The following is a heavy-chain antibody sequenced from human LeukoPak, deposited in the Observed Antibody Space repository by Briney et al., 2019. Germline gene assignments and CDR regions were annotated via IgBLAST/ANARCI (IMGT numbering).Heavy chain of an antibody. CDR1: GFTFSSYS. CDR3: ARSVWYSSSSPIFAYYFDS. D-gene: IGHD6-6*01. J-gene: IGHJ4*02. V-gene: IGHV3-21*01. Sequence: GGSLRLSCAASGFTFSSYSMNWVRQAPGKGLEWVSSISSSSSNIYYADSVKGRFTISRDNAKNSLYLQMNSLRVEDTAVYYCARSVWYSSSSPIFAYYFDSWGQGTLVTVSS. CDR2: ISSSSSNI.